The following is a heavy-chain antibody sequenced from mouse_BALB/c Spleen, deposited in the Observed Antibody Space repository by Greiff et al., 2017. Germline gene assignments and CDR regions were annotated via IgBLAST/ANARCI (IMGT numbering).Heavy chain of an antibody. Sequence: QVQLQQSGAELVRPGASVKLSCKASGYTFTSYWINWVKQRPGQGLEWIGNIYPSDSYTNYNQKFKDKATLTVDKSSSTAYMQLSSPTSEDSAVYYCTRSTMITGWFAYWGQGTLVTVSA. J-gene: IGHJ3*01. V-gene: IGHV1-69*02. CDR3: TRSTMITGWFAY. CDR2: IYPSDSYT. D-gene: IGHD2-4*01. CDR1: GYTFTSYW.